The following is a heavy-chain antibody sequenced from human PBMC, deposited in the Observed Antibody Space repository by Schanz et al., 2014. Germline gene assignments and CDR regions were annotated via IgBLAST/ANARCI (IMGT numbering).Heavy chain of an antibody. J-gene: IGHJ4*02. Sequence: QVQLVESGGGVVQPGRSRRLSCEASGFTFSSYGMHWVRQAPGKGLEWVAIIWYDGSNKYYADSVRGRFTISRDNSKNTLYLQMNNLRAEDTAVYYCARDRVGASSYFDYWGQGTLVTVSS. CDR1: GFTFSSYG. CDR2: IWYDGSNK. D-gene: IGHD1-26*01. CDR3: ARDRVGASSYFDY. V-gene: IGHV3-33*08.